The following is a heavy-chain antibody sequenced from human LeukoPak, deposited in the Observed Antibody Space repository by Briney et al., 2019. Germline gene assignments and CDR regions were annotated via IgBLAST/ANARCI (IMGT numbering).Heavy chain of an antibody. CDR1: GFTFSSYS. V-gene: IGHV3-21*01. CDR3: AREVTAMVLVG. J-gene: IGHJ4*02. Sequence: GGSLRLSCAASGFTFSSYSMNWVRQAPGKGPEWVSSISSSSSYIYYADSVKGRFTISRDNAKNSLYLQMNSLRAEDTAVYYCAREVTAMVLVGWGQGTLVTVSS. CDR2: ISSSSSYI. D-gene: IGHD5-18*01.